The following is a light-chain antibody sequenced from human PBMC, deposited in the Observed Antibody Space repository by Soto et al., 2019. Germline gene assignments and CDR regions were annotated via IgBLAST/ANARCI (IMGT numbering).Light chain of an antibody. CDR2: RTS. J-gene: IGKJ1*01. Sequence: EIVMTQSPATLCVSPVERSTLSSRASQSISSNLAWYQQKPGQAPRLLMFRTSSRATGFPARFSGSGSGTEFSLTINSLQSEDFGVYFCQQYDQWWTFGQGTKVDIK. CDR1: QSISSN. CDR3: QQYDQWWT. V-gene: IGKV3-15*01.